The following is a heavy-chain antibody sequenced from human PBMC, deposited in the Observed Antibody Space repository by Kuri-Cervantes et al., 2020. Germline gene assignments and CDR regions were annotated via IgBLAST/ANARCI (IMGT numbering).Heavy chain of an antibody. J-gene: IGHJ6*02. CDR2: IYHSGST. Sequence: ESLKISCAVSGYSISSGYYWGWIRQPPGKGLERIGSIYHSGSTYYNPSLKSRVTISVDTSKNQFSLKLSSVTAADTAVYYCASSPVYYYGMDVWGQGTTVTVSS. CDR3: ASSPVYYYGMDV. CDR1: GYSISSGYY. V-gene: IGHV4-38-2*01.